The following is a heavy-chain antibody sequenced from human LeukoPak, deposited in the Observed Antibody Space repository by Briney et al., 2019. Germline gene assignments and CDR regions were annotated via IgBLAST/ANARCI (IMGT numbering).Heavy chain of an antibody. CDR1: GGTFSSYA. V-gene: IGHV1-69*05. J-gene: IGHJ4*02. D-gene: IGHD3-10*01. Sequence: SVKVSCKASGGTFSSYAISWVRQAPGQGLEWMGGIIPIFGTANYAQKLQGRVTMTTDTSTSTAYMELRSLRSDDTAVYYCARVGALLWFGELNFDYWGQGTLVTVSS. CDR3: ARVGALLWFGELNFDY. CDR2: IIPIFGTA.